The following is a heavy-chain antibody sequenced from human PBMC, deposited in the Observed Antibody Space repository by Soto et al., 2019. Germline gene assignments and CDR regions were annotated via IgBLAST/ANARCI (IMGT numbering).Heavy chain of an antibody. Sequence: GGAMRVSCSASGFSFRDYAMACVLHAPLKGLEWVSTISTSDGDTYYADSVKGRFTISRDNSRNTLYLQMNSLRAEDTAVYYCASGSGNYPKYNWFDPWGHGTLVTVSS. V-gene: IGHV3-23*01. CDR3: ASGSGNYPKYNWFDP. J-gene: IGHJ5*02. D-gene: IGHD3-10*01. CDR2: ISTSDGDT. CDR1: GFSFRDYA.